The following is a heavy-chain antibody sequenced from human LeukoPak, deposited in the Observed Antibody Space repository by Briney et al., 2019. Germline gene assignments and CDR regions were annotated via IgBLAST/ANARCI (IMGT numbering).Heavy chain of an antibody. D-gene: IGHD1-26*01. CDR2: INTGGSST. Sequence: PGGSLRLSCAASGFTFSDYWMHWVRQVPGKGLVWVSRINTGGSSTTYADSVKGRFTISRDNAKNTLYLQMNGLRAEDTAVYYCARHTSYSGSYYVYPWFDPWGQGTLVTVSS. CDR1: GFTFSDYW. V-gene: IGHV3-74*01. CDR3: ARHTSYSGSYYVYPWFDP. J-gene: IGHJ5*02.